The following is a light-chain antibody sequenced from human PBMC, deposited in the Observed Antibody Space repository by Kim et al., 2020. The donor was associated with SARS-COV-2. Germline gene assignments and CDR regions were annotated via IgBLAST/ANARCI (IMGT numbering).Light chain of an antibody. V-gene: IGLV6-57*03. CDR1: SGSIASNY. CDR3: QSYDSSNQKV. CDR2: EDN. J-gene: IGLJ3*02. Sequence: NFMLTQPHSVSESPGKTVTISCTHSSGSIASNYVQWYQQRPGSAPTTVIYEDNQRPSGVPDRFSGSIDSSSISASLTISGLKTEDEADYYCQSYDSSNQKVFGGGTKLTVL.